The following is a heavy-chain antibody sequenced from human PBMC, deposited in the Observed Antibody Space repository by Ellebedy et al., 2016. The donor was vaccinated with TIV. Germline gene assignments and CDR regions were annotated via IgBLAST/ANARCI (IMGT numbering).Heavy chain of an antibody. V-gene: IGHV1-8*01. J-gene: IGHJ3*02. CDR2: MNPNSGNT. Sequence: ASVKVSXXASGYTFTSYDINWVRQATGQGLEWMGWMNPNSGNTGYAQKFQGRVTMTRNTSISTAYMELSSLRSEDTAVYYCASPAYCGGDCYSDDAFDIWGQGTMVTVSS. CDR1: GYTFTSYD. CDR3: ASPAYCGGDCYSDDAFDI. D-gene: IGHD2-21*01.